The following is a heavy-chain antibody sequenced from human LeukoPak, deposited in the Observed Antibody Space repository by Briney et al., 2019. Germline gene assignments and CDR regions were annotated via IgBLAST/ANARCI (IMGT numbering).Heavy chain of an antibody. Sequence: ASVTVSCTASGYTFTSYGISWVRQAPGQGLEWMGWISAYNGNTIYAQKLQGRVTMTTDTSTSTAYMELRSMRSDDTAVYYCARDPPRIVVVVAATNYYGMDVWGQGTTVTVSS. V-gene: IGHV1-18*01. J-gene: IGHJ6*02. CDR1: GYTFTSYG. CDR2: ISAYNGNT. D-gene: IGHD2-15*01. CDR3: ARDPPRIVVVVAATNYYGMDV.